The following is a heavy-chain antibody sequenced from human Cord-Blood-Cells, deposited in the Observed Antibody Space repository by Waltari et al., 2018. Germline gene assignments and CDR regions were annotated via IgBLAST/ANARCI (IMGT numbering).Heavy chain of an antibody. J-gene: IGHJ4*02. D-gene: IGHD1-26*01. CDR3: ASKGPSGSYYGAFDY. CDR2: IYHSGST. CDR1: GYSISSGYY. Sequence: QVQLQESGPGLVKPSETLSLTCTVSGYSISSGYYWGWIRQPPGKGLEWIGSIYHSGSTYYNPSLKSRVTISVDTSKTQFSLKLSSVTAADTAVYYCASKGPSGSYYGAFDYWGQGTLVTVSS. V-gene: IGHV4-38-2*02.